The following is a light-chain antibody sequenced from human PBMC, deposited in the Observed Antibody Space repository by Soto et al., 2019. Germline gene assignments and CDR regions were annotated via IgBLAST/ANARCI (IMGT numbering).Light chain of an antibody. V-gene: IGKV3-20*01. CDR2: GAS. Sequence: EIVLTQSPGTLSLSPGERATLSCRASQSVSSSYLAWYQQKPGQAPRLLIYGASSRATGIPDRFSGSGSGTDFTLTISRLEPEDVAVYYCQQYGSSSGVTFGGGTKVEIK. CDR3: QQYGSSSGVT. J-gene: IGKJ4*01. CDR1: QSVSSSY.